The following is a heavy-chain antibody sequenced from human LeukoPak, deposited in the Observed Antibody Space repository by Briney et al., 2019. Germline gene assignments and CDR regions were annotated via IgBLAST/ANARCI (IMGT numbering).Heavy chain of an antibody. CDR1: GFTFSSYS. Sequence: GGSLRLSCAASGFTFSSYSMNWVRQAPGKGLEWVSSISSSSSYIYYADSVKGRFTISRDNAKNSLYLQMNSLRAEDTAVYYCANRAAAGTFLDYYYYYGMDVWGQGTTVTVSS. D-gene: IGHD6-13*01. CDR2: ISSSSSYI. CDR3: ANRAAAGTFLDYYYYYGMDV. V-gene: IGHV3-21*04. J-gene: IGHJ6*02.